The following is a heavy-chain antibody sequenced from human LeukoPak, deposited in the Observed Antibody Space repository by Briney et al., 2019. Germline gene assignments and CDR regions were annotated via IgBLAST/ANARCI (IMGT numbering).Heavy chain of an antibody. CDR3: AKDLKTYYYDSSGYPGDY. CDR1: GFTFSSYA. V-gene: IGHV3-30*18. CDR2: ISYDGSNK. D-gene: IGHD3-22*01. J-gene: IGHJ4*02. Sequence: GGSLRLSCGASGFTFSSYAMSWVRQAPGKGLEWVAVISYDGSNKYYADSVKGRFTISRDNSKNTLYLQMNSLRAEDTAVYYCAKDLKTYYYDSSGYPGDYWGQGTLVTVSS.